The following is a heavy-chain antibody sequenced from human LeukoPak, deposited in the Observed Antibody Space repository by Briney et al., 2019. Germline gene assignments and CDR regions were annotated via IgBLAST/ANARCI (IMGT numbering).Heavy chain of an antibody. Sequence: PGGSLRLSCAASGFTFSSYSMNWVRQAPGKGLEWVAVIWYDGSNKYYADSVKGRFTISRDNSKNTLYLQMNSLRAEDTAVYYCARDSGMGYFDYWGQGTLVTVSS. CDR1: GFTFSSYS. V-gene: IGHV3-33*08. J-gene: IGHJ4*02. CDR2: IWYDGSNK. D-gene: IGHD3-10*01. CDR3: ARDSGMGYFDY.